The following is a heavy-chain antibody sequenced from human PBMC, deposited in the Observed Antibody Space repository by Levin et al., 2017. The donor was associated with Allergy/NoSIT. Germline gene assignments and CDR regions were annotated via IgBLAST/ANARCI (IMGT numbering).Heavy chain of an antibody. CDR2: ISASRTTT. Sequence: GGSLRLSCAASGFTFSRYAMSWVRQAPGKGLEWVSIISASRTTTDDAHYVTGRYAIGRDNTRNTLYLEMNSLRAEDTAVYYCAKDPTVVGTYYFDYWGQGTLVTVSS. CDR1: GFTFSRYA. V-gene: IGHV3-23*01. CDR3: AKDPTVVGTYYFDY. D-gene: IGHD1-26*01. J-gene: IGHJ4*02.